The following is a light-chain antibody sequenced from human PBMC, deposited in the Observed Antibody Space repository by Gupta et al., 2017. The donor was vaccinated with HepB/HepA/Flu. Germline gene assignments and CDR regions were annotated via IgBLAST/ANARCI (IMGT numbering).Light chain of an antibody. CDR3: QESYSMPWT. J-gene: IGKJ1*01. Sequence: DIQMTQSPSSLPASVGDRVTITCRASQSISNYLNWYQQKAEKAPKLLIYAASSLQSGVPSRFSGSGSGTDFTLTISSLQPEDFATYYCQESYSMPWTFGQGTRVEI. CDR1: QSISNY. CDR2: AAS. V-gene: IGKV1-39*01.